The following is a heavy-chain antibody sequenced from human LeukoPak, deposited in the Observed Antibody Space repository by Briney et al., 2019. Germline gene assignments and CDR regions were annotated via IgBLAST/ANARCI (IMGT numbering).Heavy chain of an antibody. D-gene: IGHD3-22*01. CDR3: ARHGDDSSGYYYDY. V-gene: IGHV3-7*03. J-gene: IGHJ4*02. CDR2: IKLDGTEK. Sequence: GGSLRLPCAASGFTFSTYWMHWVRQAPGKGLEWVANIKLDGTEKYYVDSVKGRFTISRDNAKNSLYLQMNSLRAEDTALYHCARHGDDSSGYYYDYWGQGTLVTVSS. CDR1: GFTFSTYW.